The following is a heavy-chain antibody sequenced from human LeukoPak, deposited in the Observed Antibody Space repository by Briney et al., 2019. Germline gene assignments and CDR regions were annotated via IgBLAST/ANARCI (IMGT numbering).Heavy chain of an antibody. D-gene: IGHD6-19*01. CDR1: GFTFSSYS. CDR2: ISSSSSYI. V-gene: IGHV3-21*01. Sequence: GGSLRLSCAASGFTFSSYSMNWVRQAPGKGLEWVSSISSSSSYIYYADSVKGRFTISRDNAKNSLYLQINSLRAEDTAVYYCARSGYSSGWYNYFDYWGQGTLVTVSS. J-gene: IGHJ4*02. CDR3: ARSGYSSGWYNYFDY.